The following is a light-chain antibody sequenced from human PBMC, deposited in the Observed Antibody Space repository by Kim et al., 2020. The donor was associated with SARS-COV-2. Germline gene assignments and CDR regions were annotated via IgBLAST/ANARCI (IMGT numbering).Light chain of an antibody. CDR3: QAWDSSTVV. V-gene: IGLV3-1*01. CDR2: QDT. Sequence: VSPGQTASITCSGDKLGDKYACLYQQKPGQSPVLVIYQDTKRPSGIPERFSGSNSGNTATLTISGTQAMDEADYYCQAWDSSTVVFGGGTQLTVL. J-gene: IGLJ2*01. CDR1: KLGDKY.